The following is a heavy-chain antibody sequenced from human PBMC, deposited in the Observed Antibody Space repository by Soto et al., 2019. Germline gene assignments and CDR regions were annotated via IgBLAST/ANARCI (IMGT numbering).Heavy chain of an antibody. CDR1: GFTFSSYW. CDR2: INSDGSRT. CDR3: AKENPDPKFGELSYYYYGMDV. D-gene: IGHD3-10*01. Sequence: PGGSLRLSCAASGFTFSSYWMHWVRQAPGKGLVWVSRINSDGSRTSYAASVKGRFTISRDNAKNTLYLQMNSLRAEDTAVYYCAKENPDPKFGELSYYYYGMDVWGQGTTVTVSS. J-gene: IGHJ6*02. V-gene: IGHV3-74*01.